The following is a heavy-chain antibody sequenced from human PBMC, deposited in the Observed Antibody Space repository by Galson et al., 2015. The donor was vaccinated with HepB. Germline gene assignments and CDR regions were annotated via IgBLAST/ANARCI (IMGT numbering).Heavy chain of an antibody. D-gene: IGHD3/OR15-3a*01. CDR2: IYWDDDK. CDR1: GFSLSTNEVG. CDR3: AHSVRGPLDY. J-gene: IGHJ4*02. Sequence: PALVKPTQTLTLTCTFSGFSLSTNEVGVGWIRQPPGKALEWLGFIYWDDDKRYSPSMESRVSITKDTSKNQVVLIMTNMDPVDTATYYCAHSVRGPLDYWGQGTVVTVSS. V-gene: IGHV2-5*02.